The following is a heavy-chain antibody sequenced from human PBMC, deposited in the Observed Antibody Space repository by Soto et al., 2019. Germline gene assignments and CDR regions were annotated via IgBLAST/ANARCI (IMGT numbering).Heavy chain of an antibody. Sequence: ASVKVSCKTSGYTLTEISMHWGRQPPGNGLVWIGGLDPEDGETIYAQNFQGRVTATEITCADTAYMELSSLXYDDTAVYYCGTVDSSSLLDYWRQGILVTVSS. D-gene: IGHD6-13*01. CDR3: GTVDSSSLLDY. CDR2: LDPEDGET. CDR1: GYTLTEIS. J-gene: IGHJ4*01. V-gene: IGHV1-24*01.